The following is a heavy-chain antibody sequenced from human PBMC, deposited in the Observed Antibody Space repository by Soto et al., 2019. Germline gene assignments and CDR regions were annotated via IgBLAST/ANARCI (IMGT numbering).Heavy chain of an antibody. CDR3: RGPLNQNNRGYYYGLDV. J-gene: IGHJ6*02. V-gene: IGHV3-23*01. CDR2: ISGSGGST. CDR1: GFTFTTYA. D-gene: IGHD1-1*01. Sequence: EVQLLESGGGLVQPGGSLRLSCAASGFTFTTYAMNWVRQAPGKGLESVSAISGSGGSTYYADSVKGRFTISRDNSKNTLYLQMNSLRAEDTAVYYCRGPLNQNNRGYYYGLDVWGPGTTVTVSS.